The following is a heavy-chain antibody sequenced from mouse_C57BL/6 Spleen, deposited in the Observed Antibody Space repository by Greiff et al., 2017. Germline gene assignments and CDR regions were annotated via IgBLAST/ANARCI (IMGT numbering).Heavy chain of an antibody. V-gene: IGHV1-64*01. Sequence: QVQLQQPGAELVKPGASVKLSCKASGYTFTSYWMHWVKQRPGQGLEWIGMIHPNSGSTNYNEKFKSKATLTVDKSSSTAYMQLSRLASEDSAVYSCARFITTVVAPSFCDWGQGTTLTVSS. CDR1: GYTFTSYW. D-gene: IGHD1-1*01. CDR2: IHPNSGST. CDR3: ARFITTVVAPSFCD. J-gene: IGHJ2*01.